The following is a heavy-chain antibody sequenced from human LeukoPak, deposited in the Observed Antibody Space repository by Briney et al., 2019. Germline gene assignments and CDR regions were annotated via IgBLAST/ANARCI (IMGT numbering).Heavy chain of an antibody. CDR1: GFTFSSYA. CDR2: ISGSGGST. Sequence: GGSLRLSCSASGFTFSSYAMSWVRQAPGKGLEWVSAISGSGGSTYYADSVKGRFTISRDNSKNTLYLQMNSLRAEDTAVYYCAKALLKLSFSYYYGMDVWGQGTTVTVSS. CDR3: AKALLKLSFSYYYGMDV. J-gene: IGHJ6*02. V-gene: IGHV3-23*01. D-gene: IGHD1-26*01.